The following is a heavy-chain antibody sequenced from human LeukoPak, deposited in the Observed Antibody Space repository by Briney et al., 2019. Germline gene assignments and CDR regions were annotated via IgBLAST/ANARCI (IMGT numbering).Heavy chain of an antibody. Sequence: SETLSLTCTVSGGSISSYYWSWIRQPPGKGLEWIGYIYYSGSTNYNPSLKSRVTISVDTSKNQFSLKLSSVTAADTAVYYCARYSSGWSWRTFDYWGQGTLVTVSS. V-gene: IGHV4-59*08. CDR2: IYYSGST. D-gene: IGHD6-19*01. J-gene: IGHJ4*02. CDR1: GGSISSYY. CDR3: ARYSSGWSWRTFDY.